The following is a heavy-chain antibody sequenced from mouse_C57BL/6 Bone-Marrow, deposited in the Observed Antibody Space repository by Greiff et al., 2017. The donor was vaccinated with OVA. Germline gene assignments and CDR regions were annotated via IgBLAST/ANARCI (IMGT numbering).Heavy chain of an antibody. J-gene: IGHJ2*01. Sequence: QVQLKESGAELARPGASVKMSCKASGYTFTSYTMHWVKQRPGQGLEWIGYINPSSGYTKYNQKFKDKATLTADKSSSTAYMQLSSLTSEDSAVYYCARGPFYYFDYWGQGTTLTVSS. CDR2: INPSSGYT. V-gene: IGHV1-4*01. CDR1: GYTFTSYT. CDR3: ARGPFYYFDY.